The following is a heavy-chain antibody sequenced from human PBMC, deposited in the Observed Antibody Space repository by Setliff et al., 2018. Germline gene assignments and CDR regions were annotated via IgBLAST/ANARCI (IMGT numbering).Heavy chain of an antibody. CDR2: IHFSGTT. Sequence: PSETLSLTCTVSDGSSSSYYWSWIRQPPGKGLEWIGYIHFSGTTNYNPSLKSRVTLSLDTSKNQFSLELSSVTAADTAMYYCARENGYCSGGACYFMFDYWGQGTLVTVSS. CDR1: DGSSSSYY. V-gene: IGHV4-59*01. J-gene: IGHJ4*02. D-gene: IGHD2-15*01. CDR3: ARENGYCSGGACYFMFDY.